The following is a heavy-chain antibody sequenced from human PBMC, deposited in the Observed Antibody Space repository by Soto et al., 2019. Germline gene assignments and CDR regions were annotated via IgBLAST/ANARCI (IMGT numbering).Heavy chain of an antibody. D-gene: IGHD3-3*01. Sequence: QVQLQESGPALVKPSQTLSLTCTVSGGSISSGDYHWSWIRQPPGKGLEWIGFVYYTENTYYNPSLKSRVTISLDTSKNQCSLKLSSVTAADTAVYYCARSDFWSGYCTDYWGQGTLVTVSS. CDR3: ARSDFWSGYCTDY. J-gene: IGHJ4*02. CDR2: VYYTENT. CDR1: GGSISSGDYH. V-gene: IGHV4-30-4*08.